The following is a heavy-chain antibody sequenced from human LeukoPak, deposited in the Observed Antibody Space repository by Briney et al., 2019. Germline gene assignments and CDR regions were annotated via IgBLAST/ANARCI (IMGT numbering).Heavy chain of an antibody. D-gene: IGHD6-19*01. CDR1: GGLITSTIHY. CDR2: IYYNDIT. Sequence: PSETLSLTCSVSGGLITSTIHYWAWIPQPPGQGLEWIASIYYNDITYYNASLESRVTRSVDTSSNQLSLRLSSVSAADTSVYYCARQLTVKRGAVASNFDYWGQGTVVTLSS. J-gene: IGHJ4*02. CDR3: ARQLTVKRGAVASNFDY. V-gene: IGHV4-39*01.